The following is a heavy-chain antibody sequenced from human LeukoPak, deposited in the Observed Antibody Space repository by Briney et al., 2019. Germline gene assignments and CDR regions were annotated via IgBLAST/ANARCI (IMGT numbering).Heavy chain of an antibody. CDR1: GFTFDDYS. CDR3: AKPGYSGSYYAWLDP. CDR2: ISWNSGSI. J-gene: IGHJ5*02. Sequence: GRSLRLSCAASGFTFDDYSMHWVRQAPGKGLEWVSGISWNSGSICYADSVKGRFTISRDNAKNSLYLQMNSLRAEDTALYYCAKPGYSGSYYAWLDPWGQGTLVTVSS. V-gene: IGHV3-9*01. D-gene: IGHD1-26*01.